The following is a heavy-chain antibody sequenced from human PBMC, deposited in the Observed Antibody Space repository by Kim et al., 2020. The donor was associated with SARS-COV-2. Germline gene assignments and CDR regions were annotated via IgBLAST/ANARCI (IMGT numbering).Heavy chain of an antibody. D-gene: IGHD3-22*01. CDR2: IIPIFGTA. CDR1: GGTFSSYA. Sequence: SVKVSCKASGGTFSSYAISWVRQAPGQGLEWMGGIIPIFGTANYAQKFQGRVTITADESTSTAYMELSSLRSEDTAVYYCASGIEGVQYYYDSSGYYGYWGQGTLVTVSS. CDR3: ASGIEGVQYYYDSSGYYGY. J-gene: IGHJ4*02. V-gene: IGHV1-69*13.